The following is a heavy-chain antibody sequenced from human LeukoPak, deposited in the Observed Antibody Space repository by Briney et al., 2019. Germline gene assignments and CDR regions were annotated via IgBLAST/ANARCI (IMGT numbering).Heavy chain of an antibody. V-gene: IGHV4-34*01. CDR1: GGSFSGYY. Sequence: SETLSLTCAVYGGSFSGYYWSWIRQPPGKGLEWIGEINHSGGTNYNPSLKSRVTISVDTSKNQFSLKLSSVTAADTAVYYCARGGNLTFDYWGQGTLVTVSS. D-gene: IGHD1-14*01. CDR3: ARGGNLTFDY. J-gene: IGHJ4*02. CDR2: INHSGGT.